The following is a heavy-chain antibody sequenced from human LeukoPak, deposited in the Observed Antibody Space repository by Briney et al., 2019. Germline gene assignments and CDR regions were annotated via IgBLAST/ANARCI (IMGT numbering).Heavy chain of an antibody. CDR3: ARDIGALRIQVPPDAFDI. CDR2: ISSNGGST. Sequence: GGSLRLSCAASGFTFSSYAMHWVRQAPGKGLEYVSAISSNGGSTYYANSVKGRFTISRDNSKNTLYLQMGSLRAEDMAVYYCARDIGALRIQVPPDAFDIWGQGTMVTVSS. V-gene: IGHV3-64*01. CDR1: GFTFSSYA. D-gene: IGHD5-18*01. J-gene: IGHJ3*02.